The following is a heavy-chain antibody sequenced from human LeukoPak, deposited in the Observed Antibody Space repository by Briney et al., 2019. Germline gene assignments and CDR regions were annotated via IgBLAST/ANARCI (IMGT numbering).Heavy chain of an antibody. Sequence: ASVKVSCKSSGYTFTTYGITWVRQAPGQGLEWMGWISTDNGDTNYAQKLQGRVTMTTDTSTSTAYMELRSLRSDDTAVYYCARDNFAAIESPRSYCSSTSCRGAAFDIWGQGTMVTVSS. J-gene: IGHJ3*02. CDR2: ISTDNGDT. D-gene: IGHD2-2*01. CDR1: GYTFTTYG. V-gene: IGHV1-18*01. CDR3: ARDNFAAIESPRSYCSSTSCRGAAFDI.